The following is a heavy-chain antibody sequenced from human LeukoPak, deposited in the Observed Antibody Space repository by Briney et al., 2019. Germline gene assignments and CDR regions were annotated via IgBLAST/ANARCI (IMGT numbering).Heavy chain of an antibody. CDR3: AKSGEQQLEKAFDI. Sequence: GGSLRLSCAASGFTVSSNYMSWVRQAPGKGLEWASVIYSGGSTYYADSVKGRFTISRDNSKNTLYLQMNSLRAEDTAVYYCAKSGEQQLEKAFDIWGQGTMVTV. V-gene: IGHV3-53*05. CDR2: IYSGGST. J-gene: IGHJ3*02. D-gene: IGHD6-13*01. CDR1: GFTVSSNY.